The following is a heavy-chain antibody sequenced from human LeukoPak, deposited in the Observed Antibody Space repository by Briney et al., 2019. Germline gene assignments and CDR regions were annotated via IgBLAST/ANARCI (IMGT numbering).Heavy chain of an antibody. Sequence: GRSLRLSCAASGFTFDDYAMHWVRQAPGKGLEWVSGISWNSGSIGYADSVKGRFTISRDNAKNSLYLQMNSLRAEDTALYYYAKVRYDQYYFDYWGQGTLVTVSS. D-gene: IGHD3-16*01. J-gene: IGHJ4*02. CDR2: ISWNSGSI. V-gene: IGHV3-9*01. CDR3: AKVRYDQYYFDY. CDR1: GFTFDDYA.